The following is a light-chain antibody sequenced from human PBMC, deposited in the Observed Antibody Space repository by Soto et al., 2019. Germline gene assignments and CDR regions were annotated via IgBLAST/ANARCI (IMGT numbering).Light chain of an antibody. CDR1: QSVSSSY. J-gene: IGKJ1*01. Sequence: EIVLTQSPGTLSLSPGERATLSCRASQSVSSSYLAWYQQKPGQAPRLLIYGASSRATGIPERFRGSGSGTDFTLTSSRLEPEDFAVYYCHQEGSSPQTFGQVNKVEIK. V-gene: IGKV3-20*01. CDR3: HQEGSSPQT. CDR2: GAS.